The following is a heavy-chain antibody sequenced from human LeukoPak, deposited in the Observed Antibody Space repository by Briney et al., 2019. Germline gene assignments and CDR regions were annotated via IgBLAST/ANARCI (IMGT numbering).Heavy chain of an antibody. V-gene: IGHV3-20*04. Sequence: GGSLRLSCAASGFTFDDYGMTWVCEARGKGLEWVSGINWNGGTTGYADSVRGRFTMSRDNAKNSLFLQMNSLRAEDTALYYCARAHYYGSGSCDYWGQGTLVTVSS. D-gene: IGHD3-10*01. CDR2: INWNGGTT. CDR1: GFTFDDYG. J-gene: IGHJ4*02. CDR3: ARAHYYGSGSCDY.